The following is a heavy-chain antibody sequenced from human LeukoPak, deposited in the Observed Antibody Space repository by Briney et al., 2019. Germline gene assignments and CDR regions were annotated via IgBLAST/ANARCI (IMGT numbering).Heavy chain of an antibody. CDR2: IIPIFGTA. V-gene: IGHV1-69*13. CDR1: GGTFSSYA. Sequence: ASVKVSCKASGGTFSSYAISWVRQAPGQGLEWMGGIIPIFGTANYAQKFQGRVTITADESTSTAYMELSSLRSEDTAVYYCAQSGCYAAFDYWGQGTLVTVSS. J-gene: IGHJ4*02. CDR3: AQSGCYAAFDY. D-gene: IGHD3-16*01.